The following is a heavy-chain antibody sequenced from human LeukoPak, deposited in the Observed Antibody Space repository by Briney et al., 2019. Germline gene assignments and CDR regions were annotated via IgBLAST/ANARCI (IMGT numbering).Heavy chain of an antibody. D-gene: IGHD3-3*01. CDR2: IYYTGKT. J-gene: IGHJ4*02. CDR1: GGSISGYY. V-gene: IGHV4-59*01. Sequence: SETLSLTCTVSGGSISGYYWSWIRQPPGKGLELVGHIYYTGKTVYSPSLKSRATILLDTSENQFSLNLRSVTSADTAVYYCARYRPSESRSGQVSSLDYWGQGTLVTVSS. CDR3: ARYRPSESRSGQVSSLDY.